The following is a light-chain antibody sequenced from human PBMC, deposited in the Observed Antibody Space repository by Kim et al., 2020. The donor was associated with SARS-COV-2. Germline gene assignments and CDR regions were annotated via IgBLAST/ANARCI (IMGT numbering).Light chain of an antibody. CDR2: KAS. Sequence: DIHMTQSPSTLSASVGDRVTITCRASQSISNWLAWYQQKPGKAPKLLIYKASSLESGVPSRFSGSGSGTDFTLTISSLQPDDFATYYCQQYNSFSWTFGQGTKVDIK. CDR3: QQYNSFSWT. CDR1: QSISNW. J-gene: IGKJ1*01. V-gene: IGKV1-5*03.